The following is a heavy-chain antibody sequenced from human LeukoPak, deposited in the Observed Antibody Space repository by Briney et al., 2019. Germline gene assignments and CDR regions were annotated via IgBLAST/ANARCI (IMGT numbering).Heavy chain of an antibody. D-gene: IGHD4/OR15-4a*01. CDR2: IYYTGST. Sequence: SETLSLTCTVSGGSISSGGYSWSWIRQPPGKGLEWIGYIYYTGSTYYNPSLKSRVTISVDTSKSQFSLNLSSVTAADTAVYYCARANYAHYYYYGMDVWGQGTTVTVSS. CDR3: ARANYAHYYYYGMDV. V-gene: IGHV4-30-4*08. J-gene: IGHJ6*02. CDR1: GGSISSGGYS.